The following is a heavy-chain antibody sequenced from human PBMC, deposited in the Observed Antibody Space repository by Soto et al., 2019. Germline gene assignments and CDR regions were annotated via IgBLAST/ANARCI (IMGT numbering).Heavy chain of an antibody. CDR3: ARDQWELLDALYVY. J-gene: IGHJ4*02. Sequence: GXSVKVSCKASGYTFTSYYMHCVRQAPGQGLEWMGIINPSGGSTSYAQKFQGRVTMTRDTSTSTVYMELSSLRSEYTAVYYCARDQWELLDALYVYWGQGTLVTVYS. CDR2: INPSGGST. CDR1: GYTFTSYY. V-gene: IGHV1-46*01. D-gene: IGHD1-26*01.